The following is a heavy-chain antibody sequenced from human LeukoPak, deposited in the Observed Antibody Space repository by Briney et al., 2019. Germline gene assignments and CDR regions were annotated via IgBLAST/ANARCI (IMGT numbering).Heavy chain of an antibody. Sequence: GASVKVSCKASGYTFTGYYMHWVRQAPGQGLEWMGWINPNSGGTNYAQKFQGRVTMTRDTSISTAYMELSRLRSDDTAVYYCARASRAARPFFDIWGQGTMVTVSS. CDR3: ARASRAARPFFDI. J-gene: IGHJ3*02. CDR1: GYTFTGYY. CDR2: INPNSGGT. D-gene: IGHD6-6*01. V-gene: IGHV1-2*02.